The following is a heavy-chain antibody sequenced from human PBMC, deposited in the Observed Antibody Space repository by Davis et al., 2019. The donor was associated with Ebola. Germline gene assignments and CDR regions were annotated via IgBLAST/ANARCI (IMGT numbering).Heavy chain of an antibody. CDR3: SQLYRLDP. Sequence: GESLKISCVVSGFTIADAWMHWLRQAPGKGLEWVGLIRANRDGGTTDYAAHVKGRFTISRDDSKNTLYLHMDSLKIDDTGMYYCSQLYRLDPWGQGALVTVSA. CDR1: GFTIADAW. CDR2: IRANRDGGTT. D-gene: IGHD1-1*01. J-gene: IGHJ5*02. V-gene: IGHV3-15*01.